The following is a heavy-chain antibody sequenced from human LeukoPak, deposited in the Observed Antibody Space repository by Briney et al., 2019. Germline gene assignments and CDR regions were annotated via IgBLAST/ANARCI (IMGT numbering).Heavy chain of an antibody. CDR3: ARDASGSYYGYGY. V-gene: IGHV3-23*01. J-gene: IGHJ4*02. D-gene: IGHD1-26*01. CDR1: GFTFSSYA. Sequence: GGSLRLSCAASGFTFSSYAMTWVRQAPGKGLEWVSAISGSGGSTYYADSVKGRFTISRDNSKNTLYLQMNSLRAEDTAVYYCARDASGSYYGYGYWGQGTLVTVSS. CDR2: ISGSGGST.